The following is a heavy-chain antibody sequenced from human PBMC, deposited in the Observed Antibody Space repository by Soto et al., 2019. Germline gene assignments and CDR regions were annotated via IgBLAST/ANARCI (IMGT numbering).Heavy chain of an antibody. CDR2: IIPIFGTA. Sequence: GASVKVSCKASGGTFSSYAISWVRQAPGQGLEWMGGIIPIFGTANYAQKFQGRVTITADESTSTAYMELSSLRSEDTAVYYCASKVEDADLNYYYYYGMDVWGQGTTVTVSS. J-gene: IGHJ6*02. CDR3: ASKVEDADLNYYYYYGMDV. CDR1: GGTFSSYA. V-gene: IGHV1-69*13. D-gene: IGHD2-15*01.